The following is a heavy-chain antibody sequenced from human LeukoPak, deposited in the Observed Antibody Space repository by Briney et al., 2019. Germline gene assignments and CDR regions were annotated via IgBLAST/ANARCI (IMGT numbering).Heavy chain of an antibody. CDR2: IYYSGST. Sequence: PSETLSLTCTVSGGSISSYYWSWIRQPPGKGLEWIGYIYYSGSTNYNPSLKSRVTIPVDTSKNQFSLKLSSVTAADTAVYYCARGYDFWSGYFDYWGQGTLVTVSS. V-gene: IGHV4-59*01. CDR3: ARGYDFWSGYFDY. J-gene: IGHJ4*02. D-gene: IGHD3-3*01. CDR1: GGSISSYY.